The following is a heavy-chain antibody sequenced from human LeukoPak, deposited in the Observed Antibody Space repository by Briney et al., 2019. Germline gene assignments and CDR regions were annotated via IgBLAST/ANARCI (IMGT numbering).Heavy chain of an antibody. CDR2: TSSSDAGT. V-gene: IGHV3-23*01. CDR3: AQAALRATPLPFDY. J-gene: IGHJ4*02. CDR1: GFTLSTYA. Sequence: GGSLRHSFAASGFTLSTYAMSWVRQTPWKGLEWVAATSSSDAGTYHAGSVRGRFTLSRDNSKNTLSLQMISLRAEDTAVYYCAQAALRATPLPFDYWGQGTLVTVSS.